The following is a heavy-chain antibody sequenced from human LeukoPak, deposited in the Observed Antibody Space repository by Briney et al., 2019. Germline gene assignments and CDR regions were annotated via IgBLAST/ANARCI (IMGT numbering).Heavy chain of an antibody. CDR1: GGSISSSSYY. Sequence: ETLSLTCTVSGGSISSSSYYWGWIRQPPGKGLEWVANIKQDGSEKYYVDSVKGRFTISRDNAKNSLYLQMNSLRAEDTAVYYCARYVDTDSGYEAPFDYWGQGTLVTVSS. D-gene: IGHD5-12*01. J-gene: IGHJ4*02. CDR3: ARYVDTDSGYEAPFDY. V-gene: IGHV3-7*01. CDR2: IKQDGSEK.